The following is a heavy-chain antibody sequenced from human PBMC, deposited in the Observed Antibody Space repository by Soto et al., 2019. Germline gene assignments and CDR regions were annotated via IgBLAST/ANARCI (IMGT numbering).Heavy chain of an antibody. CDR1: GFTFSSYW. CDR3: ASAGTVTTPPYGYFDL. CDR2: IYTDGSST. J-gene: IGHJ2*01. D-gene: IGHD4-17*01. V-gene: IGHV3-74*01. Sequence: EVQLVESGGGLVQPGGSLRLSCAASGFTFSSYWMHWVRQAPGKGLVWVSRIYTDGSSTNYADSVKGRFTISRENAKTTLNRQMNSQRAEGTAVYCWASAGTVTTPPYGYFDLWGRGTLVTVSS.